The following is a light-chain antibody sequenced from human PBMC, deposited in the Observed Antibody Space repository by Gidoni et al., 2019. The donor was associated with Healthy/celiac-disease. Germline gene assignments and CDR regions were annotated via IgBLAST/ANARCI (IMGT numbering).Light chain of an antibody. Sequence: DIVMTKSPAILSLSPRERATLSCRASQSVSSNLAWYQQKPGQAPRLLIYGASTRATGIPARFSGSGSGTEFTLTISSLQSEDFAVYYCQQYNNWPPITFGPGTKVDIK. CDR3: QQYNNWPPIT. CDR2: GAS. CDR1: QSVSSN. J-gene: IGKJ3*01. V-gene: IGKV3-15*01.